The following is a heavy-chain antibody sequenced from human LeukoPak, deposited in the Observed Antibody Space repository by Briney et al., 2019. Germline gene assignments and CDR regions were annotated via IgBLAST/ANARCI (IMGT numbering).Heavy chain of an antibody. CDR2: INPNSGGT. CDR1: GYTFTGYY. V-gene: IGHV1-2*02. Sequence: ASVKVSCKASGYTFTGYYMHWVRQAPGQGLEWMGWINPNSGGTNYAQKFQGRVTMTRDTSISTAYMELSSLRSEDTAVYYCATESGKAVAEWGQGTLVTVSS. D-gene: IGHD6-19*01. CDR3: ATESGKAVAE. J-gene: IGHJ4*02.